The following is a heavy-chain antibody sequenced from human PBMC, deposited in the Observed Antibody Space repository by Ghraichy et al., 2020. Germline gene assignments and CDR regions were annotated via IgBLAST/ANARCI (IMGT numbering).Heavy chain of an antibody. J-gene: IGHJ4*02. CDR1: GFAFSGYG. V-gene: IGHV3-30*18. D-gene: IGHD3-3*01. Sequence: GGSLRLSCAASGFAFSGYGMHWVRQAPGKGLEWVAVISYDGSNKYYADSVKGRFTISRDNSKNTLYLQMNSLRAEDTAVYYCAKETQRFLEWLGLGYWGQGTLVTVSS. CDR2: ISYDGSNK. CDR3: AKETQRFLEWLGLGY.